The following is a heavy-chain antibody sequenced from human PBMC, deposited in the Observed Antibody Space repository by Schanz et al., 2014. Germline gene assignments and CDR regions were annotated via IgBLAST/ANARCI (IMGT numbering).Heavy chain of an antibody. CDR3: VRDKKGFVAVAGRAPFDY. Sequence: EVQLLESGGGLVQPGRSLRLSCAASAFIFRSYSMHWVRQAPGKGLEWVSSISSSSMYIYQADSMRGRFTISRDNAKNSLYLQVNNLSAEDTAVYYCVRDKKGFVAVAGRAPFDYWGQGTLVTVSS. J-gene: IGHJ4*02. CDR1: AFIFRSYS. D-gene: IGHD6-19*01. CDR2: ISSSSMYI. V-gene: IGHV3-21*01.